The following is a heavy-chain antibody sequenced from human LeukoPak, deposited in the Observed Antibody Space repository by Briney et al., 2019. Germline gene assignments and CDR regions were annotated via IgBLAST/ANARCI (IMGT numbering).Heavy chain of an antibody. CDR3: ARLSTRLLDH. CDR2: IYPGDSDT. Sequence: PGGSLRLSCAASGFTVSNNYMSWVRQAPGKGLEWMGIIYPGDSDTRYSPSFQGQVTMSVDKSINTAYLQWGSLKASDTAMYYCARLSTRLLDHWGQGTRVTVSS. D-gene: IGHD3-3*01. J-gene: IGHJ4*02. V-gene: IGHV5-51*01. CDR1: GFTVSNNY.